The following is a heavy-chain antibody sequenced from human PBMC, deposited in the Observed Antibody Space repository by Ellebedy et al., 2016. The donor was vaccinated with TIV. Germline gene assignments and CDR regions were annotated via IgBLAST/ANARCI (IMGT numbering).Heavy chain of an antibody. CDR2: INEHGSET. D-gene: IGHD3-10*01. J-gene: IGHJ4*02. CDR3: ARAGSPGSVDY. V-gene: IGHV3-7*03. CDR1: GFTFSDYL. Sequence: GESLKISCAASGFTFSDYLMSWVRQAPGKGLEWVANINEHGSETYYVDSVKGRVTISRDNAKNSLFLQMNSLRAEDTALYYCARAGSPGSVDYWGQGTPITVSS.